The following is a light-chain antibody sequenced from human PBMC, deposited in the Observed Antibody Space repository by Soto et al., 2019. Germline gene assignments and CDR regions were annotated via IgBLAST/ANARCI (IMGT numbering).Light chain of an antibody. CDR3: QQYNNWPFS. J-gene: IGKJ5*01. CDR2: DVS. Sequence: EIVLTQSPAALSLSAGERGALSFRASQSVSSYLAWYQQKPGQAPRLLIYDVSIRATGVPARFSGTGSETDFTLTISGLQSEDSAVYFCQQYNNWPFSFGQGTRLEIK. V-gene: IGKV3-11*01. CDR1: QSVSSY.